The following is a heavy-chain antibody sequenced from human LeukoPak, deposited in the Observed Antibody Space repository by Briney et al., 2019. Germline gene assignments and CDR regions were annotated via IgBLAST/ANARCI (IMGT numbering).Heavy chain of an antibody. CDR2: IYPGDSDT. Sequence: GESLKISCKASGYSFISYWIGWVRQMPGKGLEWMGIIYPGDSDTRYSPSFQGQVTISVDQSFSTAYLQLSSLKASDTAMYYCARAYYVDSSGYFPFDNWGQGTLVTVSS. J-gene: IGHJ4*02. D-gene: IGHD3-22*01. CDR1: GYSFISYW. CDR3: ARAYYVDSSGYFPFDN. V-gene: IGHV5-51*01.